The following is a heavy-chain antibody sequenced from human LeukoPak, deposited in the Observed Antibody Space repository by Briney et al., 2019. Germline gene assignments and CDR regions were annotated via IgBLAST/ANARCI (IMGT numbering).Heavy chain of an antibody. CDR3: ARGGYYDSSGSFDP. Sequence: ASVKVSCKASRYTFARYYIHCVRQAPGQRLEWMGITNTSGGSTRYAQKFQGRVNMTRDTSTSIVYMELSSLRSDDTAVYYCARGGYYDSSGSFDPWGQGTLVTVSS. CDR2: TNTSGGST. CDR1: RYTFARYY. D-gene: IGHD3-22*01. V-gene: IGHV1-46*01. J-gene: IGHJ5*02.